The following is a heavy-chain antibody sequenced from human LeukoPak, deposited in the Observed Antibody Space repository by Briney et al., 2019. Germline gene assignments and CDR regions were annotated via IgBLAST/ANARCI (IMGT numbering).Heavy chain of an antibody. CDR3: ARRGYSYGYPWYFDY. V-gene: IGHV5-51*03. CDR2: IYPGDSDT. Sequence: GESLKIFCKGSGYSFTSYWIGWVRQMPGKGLEWMGIIYPGDSDTRYSPSFQGQVTISADKSISTAYLQWSSLKASDTAMYYCARRGYSYGYPWYFDYWGQGTLVTVSS. CDR1: GYSFTSYW. J-gene: IGHJ4*02. D-gene: IGHD5-18*01.